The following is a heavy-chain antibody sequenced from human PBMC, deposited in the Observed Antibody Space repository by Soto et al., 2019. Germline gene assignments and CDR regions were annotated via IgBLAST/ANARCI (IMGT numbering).Heavy chain of an antibody. J-gene: IGHJ4*02. CDR2: IYYSGST. CDR3: ARVARGDYVWGSYRTFDY. CDR1: GGSISSGDYY. V-gene: IGHV4-30-4*01. D-gene: IGHD3-16*02. Sequence: QVQLQESGPGLVKPSQTLSLTCTVSGGSISSGDYYWSWIRQPPGKGLEWIGYIYYSGSTYYNPSLKSRVTISVDTSKNQFSLKLSSVTAADTAVYYCARVARGDYVWGSYRTFDYWGQGTLVTVSP.